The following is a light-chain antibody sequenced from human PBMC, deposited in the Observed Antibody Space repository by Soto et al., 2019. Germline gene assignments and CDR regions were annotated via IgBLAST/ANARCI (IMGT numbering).Light chain of an antibody. CDR3: TSYSSSDIFYV. CDR2: QVT. CDR1: SXDIGGYYY. V-gene: IGLV2-14*01. Sequence: QSVLAQPDSVSGSPGQSITIYCTGTSXDIGGYYYVSWYQHHPGKAPKLLIHQVTNRPSRVSNRFSGSKSGNTASLTISGLQADDEADYYCTSYSSSDIFYVFGTGTKV. J-gene: IGLJ1*01.